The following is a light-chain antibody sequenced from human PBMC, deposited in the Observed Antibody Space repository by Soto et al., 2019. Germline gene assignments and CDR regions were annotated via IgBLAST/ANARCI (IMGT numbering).Light chain of an antibody. CDR1: PSVSGSN. J-gene: IGKJ1*01. V-gene: IGKV3-20*01. Sequence: EIVLTQSPGTLSLSPGERATLSCRASPSVSGSNLAWYQQKPGQAPRLVIYGASSRATGIPDRFSGSGSGTDFTLTISRLEPEDFAVYYCQQYGSSPTFGQGTKVDIK. CDR3: QQYGSSPT. CDR2: GAS.